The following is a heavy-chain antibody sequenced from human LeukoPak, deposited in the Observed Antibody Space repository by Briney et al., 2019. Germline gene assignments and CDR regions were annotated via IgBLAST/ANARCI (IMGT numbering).Heavy chain of an antibody. D-gene: IGHD2-2*01. CDR3: ARRYYSSASCLFDY. Sequence: GGSLRLSCAASGFTFNTYEMSWVRQAPGKGLEWVSCVSSSGTTMYHADSVKGRFTISRDNAKNSLYLQMNSLRAEDTAVYYCARRYYSSASCLFDYWGQGTLVTVSS. CDR1: GFTFNTYE. J-gene: IGHJ4*02. CDR2: VSSSGTTM. V-gene: IGHV3-48*03.